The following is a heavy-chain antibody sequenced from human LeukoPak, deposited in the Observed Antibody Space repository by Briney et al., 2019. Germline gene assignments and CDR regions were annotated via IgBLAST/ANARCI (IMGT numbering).Heavy chain of an antibody. J-gene: IGHJ4*02. D-gene: IGHD3-10*01. CDR3: ASDRFGGPMNC. V-gene: IGHV3-66*01. Sequence: TGGSLRLSCAVSGFTVSTNYMSWVRQPPGKGLEWVSVIYSGGSTYYADSVKGRFSISRDNSKNTLYLQMNNLRAEDTAVYYSASDRFGGPMNCWGQGTLVTVSS. CDR1: GFTVSTNY. CDR2: IYSGGST.